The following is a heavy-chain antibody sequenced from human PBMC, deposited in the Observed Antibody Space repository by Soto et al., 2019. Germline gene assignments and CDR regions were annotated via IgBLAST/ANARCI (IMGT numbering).Heavy chain of an antibody. CDR1: GGTLYTYS. CDR3: ATIVGPNEF. D-gene: IGHD1-26*01. V-gene: IGHV4-4*07. CDR2: IYSSGSA. J-gene: IGHJ4*02. Sequence: SETLSLTCTVSGGTLYTYSWPWIRQPAGKGLEWIGHIYSSGSANYNPSLKRRVSMSVDTSKNQFSLKLNSVTAADTAVYYCATIVGPNEFWSQGTLVTVSS.